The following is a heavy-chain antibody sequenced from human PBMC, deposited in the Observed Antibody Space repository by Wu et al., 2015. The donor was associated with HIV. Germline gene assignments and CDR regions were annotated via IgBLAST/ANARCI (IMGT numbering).Heavy chain of an antibody. CDR3: AMKLTTTYFDY. CDR2: TNPQNGFT. Sequence: QVQLVQSGAEVRKPGASVKVSCVASGYTLSDHFLHWVRRAPGHGLEWLGWTNPQNGFTNFAQDFQDRVTMTSDTSTGTAYMELRSLISDDTAIYYCAMKLTTTYFDYWGQGTLVTVSS. D-gene: IGHD4-11*01. CDR1: GYTLSDHF. V-gene: IGHV1-2*02. J-gene: IGHJ4*02.